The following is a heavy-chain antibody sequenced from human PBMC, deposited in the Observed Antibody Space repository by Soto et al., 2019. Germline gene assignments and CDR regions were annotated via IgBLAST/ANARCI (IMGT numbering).Heavy chain of an antibody. J-gene: IGHJ4*02. CDR3: AKGPQLNIGWHYYFDS. Sequence: GGSLRLSCVASGFSLANFPMNWVRQTPGKGLEWISYISPRGDNIYYADSVMGRFTISRDNARNSLFLQMNSLTDEDAALYYCAKGPQLNIGWHYYFDSWGQGVPVTVSS. CDR2: ISPRGDNI. V-gene: IGHV3-48*02. D-gene: IGHD6-19*01. CDR1: GFSLANFP.